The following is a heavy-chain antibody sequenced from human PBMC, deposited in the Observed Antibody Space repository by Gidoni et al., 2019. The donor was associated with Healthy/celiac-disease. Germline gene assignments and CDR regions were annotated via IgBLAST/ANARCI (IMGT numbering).Heavy chain of an antibody. J-gene: IGHJ5*02. V-gene: IGHV4-30-2*01. CDR3: ARGGPVVAARNWFDP. D-gene: IGHD2-15*01. CDR1: GGSISSGGYS. CDR2: IYHSGST. Sequence: QLQLQESGSGLVKPSQTLSLTCAVSGGSISSGGYSWSWIRQPPGKGLEWIGYIYHSGSTYYNPSLKSRVTISVDRSKNQFSLKLSSVTAADTAVYYCARGGPVVAARNWFDPWGQGTLVTVSS.